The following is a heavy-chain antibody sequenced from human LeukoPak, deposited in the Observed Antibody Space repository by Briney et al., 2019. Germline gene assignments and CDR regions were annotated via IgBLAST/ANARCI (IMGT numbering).Heavy chain of an antibody. D-gene: IGHD4-23*01. Sequence: GGSLRLSCAASGFTFGGSGMHWVRQAPGKGLEWVAFIRYDGSNKYYADSVKGRFTISRDNSKNTLYLQMNSLRAEDTAVYYCAKDRDGGNPGAFDIWGQGTMVTVSS. J-gene: IGHJ3*02. CDR2: IRYDGSNK. V-gene: IGHV3-30*02. CDR3: AKDRDGGNPGAFDI. CDR1: GFTFGGSG.